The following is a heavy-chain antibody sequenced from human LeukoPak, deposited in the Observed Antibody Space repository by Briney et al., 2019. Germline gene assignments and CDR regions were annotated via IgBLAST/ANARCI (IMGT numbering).Heavy chain of an antibody. V-gene: IGHV4-31*03. J-gene: IGHJ4*02. CDR1: GGSISSGGYY. D-gene: IGHD6-19*01. Sequence: SETLSLTCTDSGGSISSGGYYWSWIRQHPGKGLEWIGYIYYSGSTYYNPSLKSRVTISVDTSKNQFSLKLSSVTAADTAVYYCARAGSGWYPDYWGQGTLVTVSS. CDR3: ARAGSGWYPDY. CDR2: IYYSGST.